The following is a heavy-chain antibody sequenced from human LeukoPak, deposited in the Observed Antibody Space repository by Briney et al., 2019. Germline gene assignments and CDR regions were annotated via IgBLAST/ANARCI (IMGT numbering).Heavy chain of an antibody. V-gene: IGHV3-13*01. CDR2: IGTAGDT. J-gene: IGHJ4*02. CDR3: ARESCSGSTCYLYDY. CDR1: GFTFSSYD. Sequence: GGSLRLSCAASGFTFSSYDMHWVRQATGKGLEWVSAIGTAGDTYYPGSVKGRFTISRENAKNSLYLQMNSLRAGDTAVYYCARESCSGSTCYLYDYWGQGTLVTVSS. D-gene: IGHD2-15*01.